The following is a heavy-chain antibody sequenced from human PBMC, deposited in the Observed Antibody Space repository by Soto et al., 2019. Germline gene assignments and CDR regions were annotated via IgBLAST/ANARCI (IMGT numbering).Heavy chain of an antibody. V-gene: IGHV1-8*01. D-gene: IGHD3-3*01. Sequence: QVQLVQSGAEVKKPGASVKVSCKASGYTFTSYDINWVRQATGQGLEWMGWMNPNIGNTGYAQKFQGRVTMTRNTSISTAYMELSSLRSEDTAVYYCARVLTSKYYDFWSGANWFDPWGQGTLVTVSS. CDR1: GYTFTSYD. J-gene: IGHJ5*02. CDR2: MNPNIGNT. CDR3: ARVLTSKYYDFWSGANWFDP.